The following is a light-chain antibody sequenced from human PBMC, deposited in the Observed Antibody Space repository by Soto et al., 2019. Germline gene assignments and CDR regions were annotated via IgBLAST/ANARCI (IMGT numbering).Light chain of an antibody. CDR1: HGISNY. V-gene: IGKV1-27*01. Sequence: DIKMTQSPSSLSATVGDRVTITCRASHGISNYLAWYQQKPGQVPKLLIYVASTLQSGVPSRFSGSGSGTDFTLTISSLQPGNFATYYCQHYNTYSKTFGQGTKVDIK. CDR3: QHYNTYSKT. CDR2: VAS. J-gene: IGKJ1*01.